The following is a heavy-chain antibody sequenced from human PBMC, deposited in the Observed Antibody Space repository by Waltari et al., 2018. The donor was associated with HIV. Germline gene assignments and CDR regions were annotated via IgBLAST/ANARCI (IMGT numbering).Heavy chain of an antibody. Sequence: VQLLESGGGLVRPGGYVRPSCAAYGFNFREYDMAWVRQAPGGGLEWVSGISGSGDKTFHMDSVKGRFTISRDNSKKTLTLHMRTLRDDDTALYYCSTYTFSVFDYGGPGTPVTVSS. V-gene: IGHV3-23*01. CDR1: GFNFREYD. CDR3: STYTFSVFDY. CDR2: ISGSGDKT. J-gene: IGHJ4*02. D-gene: IGHD3-16*01.